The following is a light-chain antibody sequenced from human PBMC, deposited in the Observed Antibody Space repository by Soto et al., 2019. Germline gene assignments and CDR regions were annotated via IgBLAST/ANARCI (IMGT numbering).Light chain of an antibody. CDR3: QQHSRSIT. Sequence: VLTQSPGTLSLSPGERATLSCRASQSVNNNYLAWYQQKPGQSPRLLIYGASIMATAIPAGFSGSGSGTDFTLTISRLEPEDSAVYYCQQHSRSITVSGGTKVEIK. V-gene: IGKV3-20*01. CDR1: QSVNNNY. J-gene: IGKJ4*01. CDR2: GAS.